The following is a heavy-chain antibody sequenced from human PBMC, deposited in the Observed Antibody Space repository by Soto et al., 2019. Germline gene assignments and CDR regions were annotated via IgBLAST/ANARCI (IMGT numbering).Heavy chain of an antibody. CDR1: GGSISSYY. J-gene: IGHJ6*03. V-gene: IGHV4-59*08. CDR2: IYYSGST. D-gene: IGHD5-18*01. Sequence: PSETLSLTCTVSGGSISSYYWSWIRQPPGKGLEWIGYIYYSGSTNYNPSLKSRVTISVDTSKNRFSLKLSSVTAADTAVYYCARHGYSYGYYYYYYMDVLGKGATVTVS. CDR3: ARHGYSYGYYYYYYMDV.